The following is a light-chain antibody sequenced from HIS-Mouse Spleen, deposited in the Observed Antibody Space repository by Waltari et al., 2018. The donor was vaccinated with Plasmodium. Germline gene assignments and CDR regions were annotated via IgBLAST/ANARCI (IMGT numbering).Light chain of an antibody. Sequence: QSALTQPRSVSGSPGQSVTISCPGTSSDVGGYNSVSWYQPHPGKAPKLMIYDVSKRPSGVPDRFSGSKSGNTASLTISGLQAEDEADYYCCSYAGSYTWVFGGGTKLTVL. J-gene: IGLJ3*02. CDR3: CSYAGSYTWV. CDR2: DVS. V-gene: IGLV2-11*01. CDR1: SSDVGGYNS.